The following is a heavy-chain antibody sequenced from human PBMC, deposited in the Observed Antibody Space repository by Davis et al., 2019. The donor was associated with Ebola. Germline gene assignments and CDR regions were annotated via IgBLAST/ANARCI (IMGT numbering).Heavy chain of an antibody. D-gene: IGHD7-27*01. J-gene: IGHJ5*02. CDR1: GIHVPKFL. V-gene: IGHV3-48*02. Sequence: EALKTPCAGPGIHVPKFLMNWVRQAPGRGLEWVYYLTENRADTFCTDSGRGRLTISRDSAKNLLFLQMDDLRDEDTATSYCPRGLGYNWFAPWGQGAPVTVSS. CDR3: PRGLGYNWFAP. CDR2: LTENRADT.